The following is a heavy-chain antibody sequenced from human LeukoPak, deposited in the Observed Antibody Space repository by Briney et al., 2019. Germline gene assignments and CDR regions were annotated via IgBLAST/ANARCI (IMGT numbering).Heavy chain of an antibody. V-gene: IGHV3-7*02. CDR3: ATAPASVDSS. Sequence: GGSLRLSCAASGFTFTRFWLTWVRQSPGKGLEWVANINPDGTKTTYVDSVEGRFAISRDDAKNSVFLLMTSLRAEDTAMYYCATAPASVDSSWGQGTLVAVSS. D-gene: IGHD3-3*01. CDR1: GFTFTRFW. CDR2: INPDGTKT. J-gene: IGHJ5*02.